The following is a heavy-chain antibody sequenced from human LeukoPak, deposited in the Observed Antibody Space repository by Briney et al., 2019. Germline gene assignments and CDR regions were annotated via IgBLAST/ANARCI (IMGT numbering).Heavy chain of an antibody. CDR3: ARDRRLLGNNWFDP. J-gene: IGHJ5*02. V-gene: IGHV3-11*01. CDR1: GFTFSDYY. Sequence: GGSLRLSCAASGFTFSDYYMSWIRQAPGKGLEWVSYISSSGSTIYYADSVKGRFTISRDNAKNSLYLQMNSLRAEDTAVYYCARDRRLLGNNWFDPWGQGTLVTVSS. D-gene: IGHD2-21*01. CDR2: ISSSGSTI.